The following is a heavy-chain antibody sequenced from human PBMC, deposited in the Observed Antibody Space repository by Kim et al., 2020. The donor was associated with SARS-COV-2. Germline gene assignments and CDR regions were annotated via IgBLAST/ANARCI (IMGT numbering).Heavy chain of an antibody. J-gene: IGHJ4*02. Sequence: SETLSLTCAVYGGSFSGYYWSWIRQPPGKGLEWIGEINHSGSTNYNPSLKSRVTISVDTSKNQFSLKLSSVTAADTAVYYCARGPRYSGYDWGAYFDYWGQGTLVTVSS. D-gene: IGHD5-12*01. CDR1: GGSFSGYY. CDR2: INHSGST. CDR3: ARGPRYSGYDWGAYFDY. V-gene: IGHV4-34*01.